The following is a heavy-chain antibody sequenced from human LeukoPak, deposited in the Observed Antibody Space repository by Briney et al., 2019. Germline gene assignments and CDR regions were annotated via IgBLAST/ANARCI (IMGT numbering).Heavy chain of an antibody. Sequence: ASVKVSCKVSGYTLTELSMHWVRQSPGKGLEWMGGFDPEDGETIYAQKFQGRVTMTEDTSTDTAYMELSSLRSEDTAVYYCATVRRYCSSTSCYETYFQHWGQGTLVTVSS. V-gene: IGHV1-24*01. J-gene: IGHJ1*01. CDR3: ATVRRYCSSTSCYETYFQH. CDR2: FDPEDGET. D-gene: IGHD2-2*01. CDR1: GYTLTELS.